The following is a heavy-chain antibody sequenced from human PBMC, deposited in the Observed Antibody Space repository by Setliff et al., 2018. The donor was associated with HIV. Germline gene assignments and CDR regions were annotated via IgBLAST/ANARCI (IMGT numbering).Heavy chain of an antibody. CDR1: GFTFSSYT. J-gene: IGHJ3*02. D-gene: IGHD6-13*01. CDR3: ARATKTPYSSSWSIPGAFDI. V-gene: IGHV3-21*04. CDR2: ISSTSSYI. Sequence: GGSLRLSCAASGFTFSSYTMNWVRQAPGKGLEWVSSISSTSSYIYYGDSVKGRFTISRDNAKNSLYLQMNSLRAEETAVYYCARATKTPYSSSWSIPGAFDIWGRGTMVTV.